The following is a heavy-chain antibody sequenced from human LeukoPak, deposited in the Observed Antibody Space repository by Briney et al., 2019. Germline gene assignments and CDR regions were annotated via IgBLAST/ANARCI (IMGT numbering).Heavy chain of an antibody. CDR3: ASLQNIVGATPLPDY. CDR1: SGSISSTSYY. D-gene: IGHD1-26*01. J-gene: IGHJ4*02. V-gene: IGHV4-39*07. CDR2: IYYSGTT. Sequence: SETLSLTCTVSSGSISSTSYYWGWIRQPPGKGLEWIGTIYYSGTTYYNPSLKSRVTISIDTSTNQFSLKLNSVTAADTAVYYCASLQNIVGATPLPDYWGQGTLVTVSS.